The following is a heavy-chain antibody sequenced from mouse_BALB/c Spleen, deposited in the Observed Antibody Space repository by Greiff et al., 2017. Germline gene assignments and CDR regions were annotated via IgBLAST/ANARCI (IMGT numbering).Heavy chain of an antibody. D-gene: IGHD4-1*01. V-gene: IGHV5-9-3*01. CDR1: GFTFSSYA. Sequence: EVKVVESGGGLVKPGGSLKLSCAASGFTFSSYAMSWVRQTPEKRLEWVATISSGGSYTYYPDSVKGRFTISRDNAKNTLYLQMSSLRSEDTAMYYCASGTPYYAMDYWGQGTSVTVSS. J-gene: IGHJ4*01. CDR3: ASGTPYYAMDY. CDR2: ISSGGSYT.